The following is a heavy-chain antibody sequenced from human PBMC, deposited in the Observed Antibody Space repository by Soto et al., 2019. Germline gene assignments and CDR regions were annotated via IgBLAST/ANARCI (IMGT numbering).Heavy chain of an antibody. Sequence: QVHLVQSGVEVKTPGASVKVSCQSSGYTFFTYDISWVRQAPGQWLEWMGWISTYSGDTKYAQKFQGRVTMTTDTSTTTAYLELRSLRSDDTAVYYCARHHGPTTSDNGFDPCGQGTLVTVSS. CDR3: ARHHGPTTSDNGFDP. V-gene: IGHV1-18*01. D-gene: IGHD5-12*01. CDR1: GYTFFTYD. CDR2: ISTYSGDT. J-gene: IGHJ5*02.